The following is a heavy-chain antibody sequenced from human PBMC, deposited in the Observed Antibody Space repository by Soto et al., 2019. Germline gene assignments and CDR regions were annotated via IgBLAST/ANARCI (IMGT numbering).Heavy chain of an antibody. V-gene: IGHV5-51*01. J-gene: IGHJ6*02. CDR2: IYPGDSDT. CDR3: ATTGKTCSSTSCYMGSYYYYGMDV. Sequence: AGESLKISCKGSGYSFTSYWIGWVRQMPGKGLEWMGIIYPGDSDTRYSPSFQGQVTISADKSISTAYLQWSSLKASDTAMYYCATTGKTCSSTSCYMGSYYYYGMDVWGQGTTVTAP. CDR1: GYSFTSYW. D-gene: IGHD2-2*02.